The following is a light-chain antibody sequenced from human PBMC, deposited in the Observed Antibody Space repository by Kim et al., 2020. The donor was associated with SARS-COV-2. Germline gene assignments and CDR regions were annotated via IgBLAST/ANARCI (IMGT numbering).Light chain of an antibody. V-gene: IGKV3D-20*01. J-gene: IGKJ2*01. Sequence: LSPGERATLSCGASRSVSSSYLGWYQQKPGQGPRLLIYEASTRAPGIPDRFSGSASGTTFTLTISRLEPEDFAVYYCQQYGTSMYTFGQGTKLEI. CDR3: QQYGTSMYT. CDR2: EAS. CDR1: RSVSSSY.